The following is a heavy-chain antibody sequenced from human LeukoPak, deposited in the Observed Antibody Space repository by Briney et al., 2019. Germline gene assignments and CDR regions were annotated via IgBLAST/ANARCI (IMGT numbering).Heavy chain of an antibody. J-gene: IGHJ4*02. CDR1: GGSISSSSYY. CDR2: IYYSGST. D-gene: IGHD1-26*01. CDR3: FLRVGATGFDY. V-gene: IGHV4-39*01. Sequence: SETLSLTCTVSGGSISSSSYYWGWIRQPPGKGLEWIGSIYYSGSTYYNPSLKSRVTISVDTSKNQFSLKLSSVTAADTAVYYCFLRVGATGFDYWGQGTLVTVSS.